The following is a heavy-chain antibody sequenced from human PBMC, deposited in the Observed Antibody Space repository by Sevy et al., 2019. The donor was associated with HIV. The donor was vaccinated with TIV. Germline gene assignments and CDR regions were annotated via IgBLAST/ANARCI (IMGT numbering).Heavy chain of an antibody. D-gene: IGHD2-21*02. CDR2: ISYSGTNK. V-gene: IGHV3-30-3*01. CDR3: ARVAVEYCTDDCYHRFDY. J-gene: IGHJ4*02. CDR1: GFTFTLYA. Sequence: GGSLRLSCAASGFTFTLYAIHWVRQAPGKGLEWVALISYSGTNKYYADSVKGRFTISRDDSKNPAYLQMNNLRTDDTDVYYCARVAVEYCTDDCYHRFDYWGQGTQVTVSS.